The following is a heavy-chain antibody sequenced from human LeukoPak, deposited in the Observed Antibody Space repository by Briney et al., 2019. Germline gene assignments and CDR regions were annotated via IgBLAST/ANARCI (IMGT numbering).Heavy chain of an antibody. V-gene: IGHV4-59*01. CDR1: GGSTSSYH. D-gene: IGHD6-13*01. CDR2: IYYSGST. J-gene: IGHJ4*02. CDR3: ARARTLSSSWYYYFDY. Sequence: SETLSLTCTVSGGSTSSYHWSWIRQPPGKGLEWIGYIYYSGSTNYNPSLKSRVTISVDTSKNQFSLKLSSVTAADTAVYYCARARTLSSSWYYYFDYWGQGTLVTVSS.